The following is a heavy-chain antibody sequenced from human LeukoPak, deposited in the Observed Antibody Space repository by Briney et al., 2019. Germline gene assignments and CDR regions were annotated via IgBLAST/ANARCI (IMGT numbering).Heavy chain of an antibody. Sequence: SETLSLTCTVSGGSITSGNFYWSWIRQPAGKGLELIGRIYNTGSTNYNPSLKSRVTISVDRSKNQFSLMLKSVTAADTAVYYCARGVGSSESNYFDPWGQGTQATVSS. CDR3: ARGVGSSESNYFDP. J-gene: IGHJ5*02. D-gene: IGHD1-26*01. CDR2: IYNTGST. CDR1: GGSITSGNFY. V-gene: IGHV4-61*02.